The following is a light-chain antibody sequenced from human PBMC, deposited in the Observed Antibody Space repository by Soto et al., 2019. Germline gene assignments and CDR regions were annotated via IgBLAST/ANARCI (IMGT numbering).Light chain of an antibody. CDR2: EVD. CDR3: SSYTVINTAV. Sequence: QSVLTQPASVSGSPGQSISISCTGSSSDVGAYNYVAWYQQKPGKAPKLLIYEVDNRPSGISHRFSGSKSGNRASLTISGLQTEDEADYYCSSYTVINTAVFGGGTKLTVL. CDR1: SSDVGAYNY. V-gene: IGLV2-14*01. J-gene: IGLJ3*02.